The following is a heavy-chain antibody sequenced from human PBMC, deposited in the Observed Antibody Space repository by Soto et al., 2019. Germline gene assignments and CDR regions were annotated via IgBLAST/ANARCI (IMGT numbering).Heavy chain of an antibody. CDR2: ISTYNGNT. Sequence: ASVKVSCKASGYTFTNYGISWVRQAPGQGPEWMGWISTYNGNTNYAENVQDRVTMTADTSTTTAYMELRSLKFDDTAVYYCARGSSRYYYDSRYYFDYWGQGTLVTAPQ. CDR3: ARGSSRYYYDSRYYFDY. D-gene: IGHD3-22*01. CDR1: GYTFTNYG. V-gene: IGHV1-18*01. J-gene: IGHJ4*02.